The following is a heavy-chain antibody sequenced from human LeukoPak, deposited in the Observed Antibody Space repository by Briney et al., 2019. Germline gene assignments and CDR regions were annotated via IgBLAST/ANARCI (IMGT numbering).Heavy chain of an antibody. J-gene: IGHJ4*02. D-gene: IGHD3-10*01. CDR1: GFTFTSYA. Sequence: GGSLRLSCAASGFTFTSYAVSWVRQAPGKGLEWVSSISGNGGSTYYADSVKGRFTISRDNSKNTLYLQLDSLRAGDTAVYYCAKDLYYYGSGSYQDYWGQGTLVTVSS. V-gene: IGHV3-23*01. CDR2: ISGNGGST. CDR3: AKDLYYYGSGSYQDY.